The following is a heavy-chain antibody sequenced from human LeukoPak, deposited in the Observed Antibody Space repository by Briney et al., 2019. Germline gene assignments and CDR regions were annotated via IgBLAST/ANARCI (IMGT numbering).Heavy chain of an antibody. CDR2: ISGSGGST. V-gene: IGHV3-23*01. CDR3: ARLTSSGWYGYYHYYMDV. Sequence: GGSLRLSCAASGFTFSSYAMSWVRQAQGKGLEWVSAISGSGGSTYYADSVKGRFTISRDNSKNTLYLQMNSLRSEDTAVYYCARLTSSGWYGYYHYYMDVWGKGTTVTVSS. D-gene: IGHD6-19*01. J-gene: IGHJ6*03. CDR1: GFTFSSYA.